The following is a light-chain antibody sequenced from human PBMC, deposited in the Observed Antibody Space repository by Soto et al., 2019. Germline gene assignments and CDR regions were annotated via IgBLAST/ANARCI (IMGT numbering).Light chain of an antibody. Sequence: QSALTQPASVSGSPGQSITISCTGTSSDVGGYNYVSWYQHHPGKAPKLMIYDVTNRPSGVSNRFSCSKSGNTASLTISGLQAEDEADYYCSSYTSSNIPVFGGGTQLTVL. CDR1: SSDVGGYNY. V-gene: IGLV2-14*03. J-gene: IGLJ7*01. CDR2: DVT. CDR3: SSYTSSNIPV.